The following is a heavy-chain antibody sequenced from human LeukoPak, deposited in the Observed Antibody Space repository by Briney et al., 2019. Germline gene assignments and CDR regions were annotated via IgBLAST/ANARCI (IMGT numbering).Heavy chain of an antibody. CDR2: IKSKSDGGTI. J-gene: IGHJ4*02. V-gene: IGHV3-15*01. D-gene: IGHD2-15*01. CDR3: TTRRQDGW. Sequence: GGSLRLSCVGSGFTFSDAWMSWVRQAPGKGLEWVGRIKSKSDGGTIDYAAPVKGRFTIARDDSRNTLYLQMNSLKTEDTAVYYCTTRRQDGWWGQGTLVTVS. CDR1: GFTFSDAW.